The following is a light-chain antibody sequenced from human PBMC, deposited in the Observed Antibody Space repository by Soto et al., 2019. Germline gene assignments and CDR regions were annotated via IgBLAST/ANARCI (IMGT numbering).Light chain of an antibody. CDR2: GAS. Sequence: IVLTQSPGTLSLSPGEGATLSCRASQTVGKNYLAWYQQKSGQAPRLLIHGASNRATGIPARFSGSGSGTEFTLTISSLQSEDFATYYCQQYNRHRRTFGQGTKVDIK. V-gene: IGKV3-20*01. CDR3: QQYNRHRRT. J-gene: IGKJ1*01. CDR1: QTVGKNY.